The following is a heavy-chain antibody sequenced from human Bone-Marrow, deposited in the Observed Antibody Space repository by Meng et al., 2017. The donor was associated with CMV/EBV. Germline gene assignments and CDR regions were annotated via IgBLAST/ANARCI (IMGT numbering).Heavy chain of an antibody. CDR3: ARAKVGATPFDY. CDR1: GFIFSTYS. J-gene: IGHJ4*02. V-gene: IGHV3-21*04. D-gene: IGHD1-26*01. CDR2: ISATSTYI. Sequence: GESLKISCAPSGFIFSTYSMHWVRQAPGRGLEWVSSISATSTYIYYADSVKGRFTISRDNAKNSLYLQMNSLRAEDTAVYYCARAKVGATPFDYWGQGTLVTVSS.